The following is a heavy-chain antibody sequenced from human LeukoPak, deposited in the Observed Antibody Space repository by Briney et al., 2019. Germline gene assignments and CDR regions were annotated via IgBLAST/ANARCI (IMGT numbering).Heavy chain of an antibody. CDR3: ARDTPTGSGYYFPSVVDD. Sequence: GGSLRLSCAASGFTFSSYNMNWVRQAPGKGLEWISYISRSSDIIYYGDSVKGRFTISRDNAKNSLYLQMNSLRAEDTAVYYCARDTPTGSGYYFPSVVDDWGQGTLVTVSS. CDR1: GFTFSSYN. CDR2: ISRSSDII. V-gene: IGHV3-48*01. D-gene: IGHD3-22*01. J-gene: IGHJ4*02.